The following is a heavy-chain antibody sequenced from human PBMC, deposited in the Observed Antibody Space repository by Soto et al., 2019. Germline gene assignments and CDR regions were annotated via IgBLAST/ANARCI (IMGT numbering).Heavy chain of an antibody. CDR3: ARGKGAVVWSGYYTLDAFVI. Sequence: SETLSLTCTVSGGSISSYYWSWIRQPPGKGLEWIGYIYYSGSTNYNPSLKSRVTISVDTSKNQFSLKLSSVTAADTAVYYCARGKGAVVWSGYYTLDAFVIWGQGTMVTVS. CDR1: GGSISSYY. J-gene: IGHJ3*02. V-gene: IGHV4-59*01. D-gene: IGHD3-3*01. CDR2: IYYSGST.